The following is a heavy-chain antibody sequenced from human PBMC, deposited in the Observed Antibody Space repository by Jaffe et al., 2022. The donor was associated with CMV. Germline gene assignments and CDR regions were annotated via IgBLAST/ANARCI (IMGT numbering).Heavy chain of an antibody. CDR2: LSGTGGTT. D-gene: IGHD5-18*01. Sequence: EVQMVESGGGLVQPGGSLRLSCAASGFMFNNYAMSWVRQAPGKGLEWVSTLSGTGGTTYTTDSVKGRFTISRDNSNSTLYLQMNSLRAGDTAIYYCAKGGYKYGYKLELDYWGQGILVTVSS. CDR3: AKGGYKYGYKLELDY. V-gene: IGHV3-23*04. CDR1: GFMFNNYA. J-gene: IGHJ4*02.